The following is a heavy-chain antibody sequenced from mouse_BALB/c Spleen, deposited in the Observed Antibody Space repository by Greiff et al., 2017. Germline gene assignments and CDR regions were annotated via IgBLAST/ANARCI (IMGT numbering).Heavy chain of an antibody. CDR1: GYSITSDYA. Sequence: EVQLQESGPGLVKPSQSLSLTCTVTGYSITSDYAWNWIRQFPGNKLEWMGYISYSGSTSYNPSLKSRISITRDTSKNQFFLQLNSVTTEDTATYYCARRGFSRLRYFDVWGAGTTVTVSS. CDR2: ISYSGST. J-gene: IGHJ1*01. V-gene: IGHV3-2*02. D-gene: IGHD1-2*01. CDR3: ARRGFSRLRYFDV.